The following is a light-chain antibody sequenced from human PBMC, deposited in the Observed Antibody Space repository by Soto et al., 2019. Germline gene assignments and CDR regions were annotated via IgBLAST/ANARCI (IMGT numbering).Light chain of an antibody. J-gene: IGKJ4*01. V-gene: IGKV3-15*01. CDR1: QSVSSN. Sequence: EIVMTQSPATLSVNTGERATHSCRASQSVSSNLAWYQQKPGQAPRLLIYGASTRATGIPARFSGSGSGTEFTLTISSLQSEDFAVYYCQQYNNWPPELTFGGGTKVDI. CDR3: QQYNNWPPELT. CDR2: GAS.